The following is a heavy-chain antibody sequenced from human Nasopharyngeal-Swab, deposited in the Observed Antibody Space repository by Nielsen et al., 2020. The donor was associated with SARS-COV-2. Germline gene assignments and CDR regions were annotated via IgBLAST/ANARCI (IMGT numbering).Heavy chain of an antibody. CDR3: ARVWTTPYFDL. J-gene: IGHJ4*02. Sequence: WIRQPPGKGLEWVSVIYMSGDTYYADSVKGRFSISRDMSNNTLCLQMNSLRAEDTAVYYCARVWTTPYFDLRGQGTLVTVSS. D-gene: IGHD1-14*01. V-gene: IGHV3-53*01. CDR2: IYMSGDT.